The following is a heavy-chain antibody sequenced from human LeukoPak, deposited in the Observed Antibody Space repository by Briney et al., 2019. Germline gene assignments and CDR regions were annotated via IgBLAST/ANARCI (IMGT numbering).Heavy chain of an antibody. J-gene: IGHJ3*02. D-gene: IGHD3-10*01. CDR3: ASLRGHDAFDI. Sequence: PSETLSLTCAVYGGSFSGYYWSWIRQPPGKGLEWIGEINHSGSTNYNPSLKSRVTISVDTSKNQFSLNLSSVTAADTAVYYCASLRGHDAFDIWGQGTMVTVSS. V-gene: IGHV4-34*01. CDR1: GGSFSGYY. CDR2: INHSGST.